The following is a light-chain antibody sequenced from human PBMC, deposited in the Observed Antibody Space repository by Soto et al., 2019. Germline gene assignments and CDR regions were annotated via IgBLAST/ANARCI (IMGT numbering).Light chain of an antibody. Sequence: DIQMTQSPSTLSASVGDRVTITCRASQDINNCLAWYQQKPGKAPNLLIYKASSLESGVPSRFGGSGSWTEFTLTISSLQPDDSATYDCEECNNYPWTFGQGTKVEVK. CDR3: EECNNYPWT. CDR2: KAS. J-gene: IGKJ1*01. CDR1: QDINNC. V-gene: IGKV1-5*03.